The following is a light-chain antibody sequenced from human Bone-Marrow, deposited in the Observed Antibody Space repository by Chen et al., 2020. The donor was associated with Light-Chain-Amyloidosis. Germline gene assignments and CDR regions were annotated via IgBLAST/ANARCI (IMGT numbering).Light chain of an antibody. CDR3: QSADISGTYAVI. CDR2: RDT. J-gene: IGLJ2*01. CDR1: DLPTKY. Sequence: SYELTQPPSVSVSPGQTARITCSGDDLPTKYAYWYQQKPGQAPVLVIHRDTERPSGISERFSGSSAGTTATLTISVVQAEDEADYHCQSADISGTYAVIVGGGTKLTVL. V-gene: IGLV3-25*03.